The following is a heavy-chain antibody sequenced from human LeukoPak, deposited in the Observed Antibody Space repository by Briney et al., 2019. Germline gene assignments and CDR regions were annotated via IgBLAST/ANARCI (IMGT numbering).Heavy chain of an antibody. CDR2: IYYSGST. V-gene: IGHV4-30-4*01. Sequence: SETPSLTCTVSGGSISSGDYYWSWIRQPPGKGLEWIGYIYYSGSTYYNPSLKSRVTISVDTSKNQFSLKLSSVTAADTAVYYCARAMEGYSYGNDFDYWGQGTLVTVSS. CDR1: GGSISSGDYY. D-gene: IGHD5-18*01. CDR3: ARAMEGYSYGNDFDY. J-gene: IGHJ4*02.